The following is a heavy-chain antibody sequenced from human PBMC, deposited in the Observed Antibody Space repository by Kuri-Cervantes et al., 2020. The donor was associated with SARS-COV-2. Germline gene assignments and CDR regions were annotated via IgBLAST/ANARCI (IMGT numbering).Heavy chain of an antibody. CDR1: GYTFTNYY. J-gene: IGHJ5*02. CDR2: VNPTGGTT. D-gene: IGHD1-7*01. V-gene: IGHV1-46*01. Sequence: ASVTVSRQTSGYTFTNYYIHWVRPAPGQGLEWMGIVNPTGGTTNSAQNFQGRVTMTRDTSRSTVYVELSNLRSEDTAVYYCSTMGWNYVGGKNWFDPWGQGPLVTVSS. CDR3: STMGWNYVGGKNWFDP.